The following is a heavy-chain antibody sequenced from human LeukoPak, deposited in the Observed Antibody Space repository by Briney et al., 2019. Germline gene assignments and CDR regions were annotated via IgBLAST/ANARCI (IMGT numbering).Heavy chain of an antibody. D-gene: IGHD1-26*01. CDR2: IYHSGGT. Sequence: SETLSLTCAVSGYSISSGHYWGWIRQPPGKGLEWIGSIYHSGGTYYNPSLKSRVTISVDTSKNQFSLKVNSVTAADTAVYYCGRAQGATDYWGQGTLVTVSS. V-gene: IGHV4-38-2*01. J-gene: IGHJ4*02. CDR3: GRAQGATDY. CDR1: GYSISSGHY.